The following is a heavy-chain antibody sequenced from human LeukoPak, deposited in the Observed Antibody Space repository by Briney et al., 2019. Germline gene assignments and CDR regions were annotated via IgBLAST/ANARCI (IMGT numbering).Heavy chain of an antibody. Sequence: GASVKVSCKTCGYIFTNYQMHWVRQAPGQGLEWMGWINPDSGVEHYAQNFQGRITMTRDKYISTAYVELSRLRSDDTAFYYCARASGYSSSSGCVPWGQGTLVTVPS. D-gene: IGHD6-6*01. CDR1: GYIFTNYQ. J-gene: IGHJ5*02. CDR3: ARASGYSSSSGCVP. CDR2: INPDSGVE. V-gene: IGHV1-2*02.